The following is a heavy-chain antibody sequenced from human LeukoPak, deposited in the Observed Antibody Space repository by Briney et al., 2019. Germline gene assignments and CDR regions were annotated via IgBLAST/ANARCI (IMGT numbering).Heavy chain of an antibody. D-gene: IGHD2-2*01. J-gene: IGHJ5*02. Sequence: ASVKVSCKASGYTFTSYYMHWVRQAPGQGLEWMGLINPSGGSTSYAQKFQGRVTMTRDTSTSTVYMELSSLRSEDTAVYYCARAGLGYCSSSSCYGGYWFDPWGQGTLVTVSS. CDR1: GYTFTSYY. CDR3: ARAGLGYCSSSSCYGGYWFDP. CDR2: INPSGGST. V-gene: IGHV1-46*03.